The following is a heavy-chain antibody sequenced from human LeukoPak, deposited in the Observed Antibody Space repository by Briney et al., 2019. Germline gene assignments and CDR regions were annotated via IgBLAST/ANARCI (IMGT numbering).Heavy chain of an antibody. Sequence: GGSLRLSCAASGVTFKSYGMHWVRQAPGKGLEWVALISSDGNDKLYGDSVKGRFTISRDDSKSTLYLQMNSLRVEDTAVYYCTTKVIRGNSGDDYDDWGQGTLVTVSS. J-gene: IGHJ4*02. CDR2: ISSDGNDK. D-gene: IGHD5-12*01. CDR3: TTKVIRGNSGDDYDD. V-gene: IGHV3-30*03. CDR1: GVTFKSYG.